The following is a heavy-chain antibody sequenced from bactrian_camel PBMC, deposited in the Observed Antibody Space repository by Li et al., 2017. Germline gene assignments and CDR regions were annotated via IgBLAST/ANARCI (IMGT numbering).Heavy chain of an antibody. V-gene: IGHV3S40*01. CDR3: VSAETGWGSHY. D-gene: IGHD5*01. CDR2: AASDAPTK. CDR1: GLSFSSYD. Sequence: VQLVESGGGLVQPGGSLRLSCPVSGLSFSSYDLSWVRQAPGKGLEWVSTAASDAPTKYYADSVKGRFTVSRDNTENTLYLQMSSLKFEDTALYYCVSAETGWGSHYWGRGTQVTVS. J-gene: IGHJ4*01.